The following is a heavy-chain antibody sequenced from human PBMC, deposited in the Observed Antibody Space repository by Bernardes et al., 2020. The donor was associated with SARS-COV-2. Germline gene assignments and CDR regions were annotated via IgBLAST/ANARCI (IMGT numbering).Heavy chain of an antibody. CDR1: GFMFSRYD. CDR3: ARESRDYGDSRYWYFDL. Sequence: GGSLRLSCAASGFMFSRYDMHWVRQATGKGLEWVSGIGTADNTFYSGPVKGRFTISREDAKNSFYLQVNSLRAEDTAVYYCARESRDYGDSRYWYFDLWGRGTLVTVSS. J-gene: IGHJ2*01. D-gene: IGHD4-17*01. V-gene: IGHV3-13*04. CDR2: IGTADNT.